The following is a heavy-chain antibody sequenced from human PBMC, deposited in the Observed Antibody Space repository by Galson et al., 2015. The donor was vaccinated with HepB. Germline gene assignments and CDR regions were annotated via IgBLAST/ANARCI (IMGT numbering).Heavy chain of an antibody. CDR3: AKGYGLFDS. D-gene: IGHD5-18*01. J-gene: IGHJ5*01. V-gene: IGHV3-23*01. CDR2: IMGSGDSH. CDR1: GFAFHSHA. Sequence: FLRLPCAASGFAFHSHAMSWVRQGPGRGLEWHTSIMGSGDSHFYGDSVKGRFTVYRDNANNMLYLQMDSLRAEDAGLYFCAKGYGLFDSWGPGILVTVSS.